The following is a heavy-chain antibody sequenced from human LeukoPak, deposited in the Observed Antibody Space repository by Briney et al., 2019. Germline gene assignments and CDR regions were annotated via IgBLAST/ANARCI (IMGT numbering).Heavy chain of an antibody. V-gene: IGHV7-4-1*02. CDR1: GYSFTSFG. CDR2: INTNTGNP. CDR3: ARSGGSGSYYARYYYYYMDV. D-gene: IGHD3-10*01. Sequence: GASVKVSCKASGYSFTSFGMNWVRQAPGQGLEWMGWINTNTGNPTYAQGFTGRFVFSLDTSVSTAYLQISSLKAEDTAVYYCARSGGSGSYYARYYYYYMDVWGKGTTVTVSS. J-gene: IGHJ6*03.